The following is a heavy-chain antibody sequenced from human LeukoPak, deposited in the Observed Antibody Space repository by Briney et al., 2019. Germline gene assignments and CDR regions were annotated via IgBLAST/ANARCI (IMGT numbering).Heavy chain of an antibody. V-gene: IGHV4-39*01. CDR3: ARRHYYGSGSYTYYFDY. D-gene: IGHD3-10*01. CDR1: GGSISSGSYY. J-gene: IGHJ4*02. CDR2: IYYSGIT. Sequence: SQALSLXCTVSGGSISSGSYYWSWNRQPAGKGLEWIGSIYYSGITYYNPSLKSRVTISVDTSKNQFSLKLSSVTAADTAVYYCARRHYYGSGSYTYYFDYWGQGTLVTVSS.